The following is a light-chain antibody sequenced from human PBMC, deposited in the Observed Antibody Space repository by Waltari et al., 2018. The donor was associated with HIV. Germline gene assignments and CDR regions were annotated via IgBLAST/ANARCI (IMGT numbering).Light chain of an antibody. CDR2: GAS. Sequence: ENVLTQSPGTLSLTPGQGATLSCRASQTVRSNYLAWYQQKPGQAPRLLIYGASTRATGIPARFSGSGSGTEFTLTISSLQSEDFAVYYCQQYNNWPQTFGQGTKVEIK. V-gene: IGKV3-15*01. CDR1: QTVRSN. J-gene: IGKJ1*01. CDR3: QQYNNWPQT.